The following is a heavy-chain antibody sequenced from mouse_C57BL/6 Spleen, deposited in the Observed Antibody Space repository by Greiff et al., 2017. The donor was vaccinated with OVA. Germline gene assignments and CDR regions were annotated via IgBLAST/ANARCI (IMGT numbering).Heavy chain of an antibody. V-gene: IGHV5-6*01. CDR3: ARDLRYFDY. D-gene: IGHD5-1*01. Sequence: EVMLVESGGDLVKPGGSLKLSCAASGFTFSSYGMSWVRQTPDKRLEWVATISSGGSYTYYPDSVKGRFTISRDNAKNTLYLQMSSLKSEDTAMYYCARDLRYFDYWGQGTTLTVSS. CDR2: ISSGGSYT. J-gene: IGHJ2*01. CDR1: GFTFSSYG.